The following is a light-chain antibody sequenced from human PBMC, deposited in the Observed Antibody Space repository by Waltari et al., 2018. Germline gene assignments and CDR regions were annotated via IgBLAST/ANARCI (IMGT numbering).Light chain of an antibody. CDR2: GAS. J-gene: IGKJ3*01. Sequence: ESILTQSPGPLPLSPGERATLSCRATQTISSNYLAWYQQKPGQAPRLLIYGASIRATGVPDRFSGSGSGADFTLTISRLEPEDFAVYYCQQYASLPLTFGPGTKVDI. CDR3: QQYASLPLT. CDR1: QTISSNY. V-gene: IGKV3-20*01.